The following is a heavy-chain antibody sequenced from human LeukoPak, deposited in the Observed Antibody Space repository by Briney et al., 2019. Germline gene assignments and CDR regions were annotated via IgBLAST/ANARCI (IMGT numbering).Heavy chain of an antibody. J-gene: IGHJ4*02. Sequence: GGSLRLSCAASGFTFSSYSMNWVRQAPGKGLEWVSSISSSSSYIYYADSVKGRITISRDNAKNSLYLQMNSLRAEDTAVYYCARDRGSGSYTKLDYWGQGTLVTVSS. CDR2: ISSSSSYI. CDR1: GFTFSSYS. CDR3: ARDRGSGSYTKLDY. D-gene: IGHD3-10*01. V-gene: IGHV3-21*01.